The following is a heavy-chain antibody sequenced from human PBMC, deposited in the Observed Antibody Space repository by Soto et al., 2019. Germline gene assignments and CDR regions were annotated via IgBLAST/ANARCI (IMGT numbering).Heavy chain of an antibody. D-gene: IGHD2-2*01. V-gene: IGHV1-69*13. Sequence: SVKVSCKASGGTFSNYAISWVRQAPGQGLEWMGGITPLFGTANYAQKFQGRVTITADESTSTAYMELSSLRSEDTAVYYCASVVVPAAMNPGAIWLPHYYYYGMDVWGQGTTVTVSS. J-gene: IGHJ6*02. CDR1: GGTFSNYA. CDR2: ITPLFGTA. CDR3: ASVVVPAAMNPGAIWLPHYYYYGMDV.